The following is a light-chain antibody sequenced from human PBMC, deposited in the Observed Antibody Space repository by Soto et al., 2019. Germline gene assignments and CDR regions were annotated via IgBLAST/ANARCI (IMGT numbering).Light chain of an antibody. CDR2: AAS. J-gene: IGKJ4*01. CDR3: QQSYRTPLT. CDR1: QSISRY. V-gene: IGKV1-39*01. Sequence: DIQMTQSPSSLSASLGDRVTINCRASQSISRYLNWYQYIPGKAPRLLIYAASNLQSGVPSRFSGSGSGTDFTLTISGLQREDFATYSCQQSYRTPLTFGGGTKVDIK.